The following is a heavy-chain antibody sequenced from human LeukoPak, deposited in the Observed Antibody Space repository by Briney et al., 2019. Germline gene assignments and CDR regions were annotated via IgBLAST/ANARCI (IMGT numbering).Heavy chain of an antibody. V-gene: IGHV3-9*01. Sequence: GGSLRLSCAASGFTFDDYAMHWVRQAPGKGLEWVSGISWNSGSIGYADSVKGRFTISRDNAKNSLYLQMNSLRAEDTALYYCAKELTYYYDSSGYYPDAFDIWGQGTMVTVSS. CDR2: ISWNSGSI. CDR3: AKELTYYYDSSGYYPDAFDI. D-gene: IGHD3-22*01. CDR1: GFTFDDYA. J-gene: IGHJ3*02.